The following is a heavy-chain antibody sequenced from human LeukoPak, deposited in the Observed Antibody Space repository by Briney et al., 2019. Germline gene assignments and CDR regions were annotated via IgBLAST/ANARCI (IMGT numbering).Heavy chain of an antibody. J-gene: IGHJ4*02. CDR1: GGTFSSYA. D-gene: IGHD2-2*01. V-gene: IGHV1-69*05. CDR3: ARGHHRGGYCSSTSCYGPTPDFDY. CDR2: IIPIFGTA. Sequence: ASVKVSCKASGGTFSSYAISWVRQAPGQGLEWMGGIIPIFGTANYAQKFQGRVTITTDESTSTAYMELSSLRSEDTAVYYCARGHHRGGYCSSTSCYGPTPDFDYWGQGTLVTVSS.